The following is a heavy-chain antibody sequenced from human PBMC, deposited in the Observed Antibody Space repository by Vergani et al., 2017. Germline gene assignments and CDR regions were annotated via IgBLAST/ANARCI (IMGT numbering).Heavy chain of an antibody. CDR3: ARRIAVAGSHKLFDY. V-gene: IGHV5-51*01. CDR2: IYPGDSDT. J-gene: IGHJ4*02. Sequence: EVQLVQSGAEVKKPGESLKISCTGSGYSFTSYWIGCVRQRPGKGLEWMGIIYPGDSDTRYSPSFQGQVTISADKSISTAYLQWSSLKASDTATYYCARRIAVAGSHKLFDYWGQGTLVTVSS. D-gene: IGHD6-19*01. CDR1: GYSFTSYW.